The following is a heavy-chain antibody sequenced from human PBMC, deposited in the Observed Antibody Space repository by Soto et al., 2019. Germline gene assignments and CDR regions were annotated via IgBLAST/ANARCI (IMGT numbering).Heavy chain of an antibody. J-gene: IGHJ5*02. V-gene: IGHV4-4*02. CDR3: ARQTNSSPARGPNWFDP. Sequence: QVQLRESGPGLVRPSGTLSLTCAVYGDSINTSHWWSWVRQTPGKGLEWIGVTYHSGTTNYNPSLKSRVPISMDKSTNLFSLKLNSVAAADTALYFCARQTNSSPARGPNWFDPWGQGALVTVSS. CDR1: GDSINTSHW. CDR2: TYHSGTT. D-gene: IGHD6-19*01.